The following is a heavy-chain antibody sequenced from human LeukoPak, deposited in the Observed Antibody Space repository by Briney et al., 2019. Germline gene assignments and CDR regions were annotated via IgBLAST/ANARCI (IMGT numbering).Heavy chain of an antibody. CDR3: ARVASYAFDI. CDR2: INEDGSEK. V-gene: IGHV3-7*01. Sequence: GGSLRFSCAASGFTFSSYWMSWVRQAPGNGLEWVANINEDGSEKDYVQSVKGRFTIARDNAENSLYLQMNSLRAEDTAVYYCARVASYAFDIWGQGTMVTVSS. D-gene: IGHD6-6*01. CDR1: GFTFSSYW. J-gene: IGHJ3*02.